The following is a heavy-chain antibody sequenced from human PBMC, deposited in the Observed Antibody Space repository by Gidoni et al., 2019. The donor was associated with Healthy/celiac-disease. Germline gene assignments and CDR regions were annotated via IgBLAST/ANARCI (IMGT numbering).Heavy chain of an antibody. Sequence: EVQLVESGGGLVQPGGSLKLSCGADGFTFRGSAMHWVRLASGKGLGWVGRIRSKANSYATAYAASVKGRFTISRDDSKNTAYLQMNSLKTEDTAVYYCTRHSIEGFGEFAYGMDVWGQGTTVTVSS. V-gene: IGHV3-73*02. D-gene: IGHD3-10*01. CDR2: IRSKANSYAT. CDR3: TRHSIEGFGEFAYGMDV. J-gene: IGHJ6*02. CDR1: GFTFRGSA.